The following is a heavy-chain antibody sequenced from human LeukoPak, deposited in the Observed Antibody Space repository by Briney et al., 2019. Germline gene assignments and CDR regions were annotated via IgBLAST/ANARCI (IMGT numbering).Heavy chain of an antibody. CDR1: RFTFRDYA. D-gene: IGHD2-21*01. J-gene: IGHJ4*02. CDR3: AKGRGPGGIARHYIDY. V-gene: IGHV3-23*01. Sequence: PGGSLRLSCAASRFTFRDYAMNWVRQAPGKGLEWVSSISGSSGNTYYTDSVKGRFTISRDNSKSTLYLQMNSLRAEDTAVYYCAKGRGPGGIARHYIDYWGQGAPVIVSS. CDR2: ISGSSGNT.